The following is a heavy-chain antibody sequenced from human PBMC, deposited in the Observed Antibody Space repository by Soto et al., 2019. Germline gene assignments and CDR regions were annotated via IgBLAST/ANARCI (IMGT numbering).Heavy chain of an antibody. J-gene: IGHJ2*01. Sequence: GESLKISCKGSGYSFTSYWISWVRQMPGKGLEWMGRIDPSDSYTNYSPSFQGHVTISADKSISTAYLQWSSLKASDTAMYYCARQGGVSNSSGGSCYSGRYWYFDLWGRGTLVTVSS. CDR3: ARQGGVSNSSGGSCYSGRYWYFDL. CDR2: IDPSDSYT. D-gene: IGHD2-15*01. CDR1: GYSFTSYW. V-gene: IGHV5-10-1*01.